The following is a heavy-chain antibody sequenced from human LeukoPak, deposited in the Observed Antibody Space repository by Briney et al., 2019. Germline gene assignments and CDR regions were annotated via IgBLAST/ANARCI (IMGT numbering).Heavy chain of an antibody. D-gene: IGHD3-22*01. CDR3: ARARYYDSPYYFDY. CDR2: IIPILGIA. J-gene: IGHJ4*02. CDR1: GGTFSSYA. Sequence: SVKVSCKASGGTFSSYAISWVRQAPGQGLEWMGRIIPILGIANYAQKFQGRVTITTDESTSTAYMELSSLRSEDTAVYYCARARYYDSPYYFDYWGQGTLVTVSS. V-gene: IGHV1-69*04.